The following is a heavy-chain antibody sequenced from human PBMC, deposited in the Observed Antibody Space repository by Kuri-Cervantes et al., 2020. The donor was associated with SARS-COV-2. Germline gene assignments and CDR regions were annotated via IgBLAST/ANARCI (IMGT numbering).Heavy chain of an antibody. V-gene: IGHV3-21*01. J-gene: IGHJ4*02. Sequence: GGSLRLSCAASGFTFSSYSMNWVRQAPGKGLEWVSSISSSSSYIYYADSVKGRFTISRDNAKNSLYLQMNSLRAEDTAVYYCARVSPISHYYDSSGYLDYWGQGTLVTVSS. D-gene: IGHD3-22*01. CDR1: GFTFSSYS. CDR3: ARVSPISHYYDSSGYLDY. CDR2: ISSSSSYI.